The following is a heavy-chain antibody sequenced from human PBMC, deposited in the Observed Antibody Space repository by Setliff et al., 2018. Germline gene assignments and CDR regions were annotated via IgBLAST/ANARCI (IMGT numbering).Heavy chain of an antibody. CDR3: VRDWYTSGWYEVDN. CDR1: GFTFSTHN. J-gene: IGHJ4*02. V-gene: IGHV3-21*05. D-gene: IGHD6-19*01. Sequence: GGSLRLSCAASGFTFSTHNMNWVRQAPGKGLEWVAFISCGSNYIFYADSVKGRFTISRDNAKNSLYLQMNSLRAEDTAVYYCVRDWYTSGWYEVDNWGQGTLVTVS. CDR2: ISCGSNYI.